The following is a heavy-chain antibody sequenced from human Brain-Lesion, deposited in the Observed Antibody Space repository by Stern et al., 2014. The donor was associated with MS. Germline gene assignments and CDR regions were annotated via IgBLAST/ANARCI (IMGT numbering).Heavy chain of an antibody. CDR3: ARSPATPSGYDRFDY. V-gene: IGHV5-51*03. Sequence: VQLVESGAEVKKPGESLKISCEASGYLFDDYWIGWVRQMSGRGLELVAIIFPRDSNTRYSPSVQGQVTLSADKSISTAYLQGSSLKPSHPAMFYCARSPATPSGYDRFDYWGQGALVTVSS. D-gene: IGHD5-12*01. CDR2: IFPRDSNT. J-gene: IGHJ4*02. CDR1: GYLFDDYW.